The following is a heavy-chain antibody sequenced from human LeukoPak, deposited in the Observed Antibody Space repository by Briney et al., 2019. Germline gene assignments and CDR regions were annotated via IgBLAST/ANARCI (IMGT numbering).Heavy chain of an antibody. Sequence: GESLKISCKAVGCSFTSYWISWVRQMPGKGLEWMGRTDPSDSYTNYSPSFQGHVTISADKSISTAYLQWSSLKASDTAMYYCARRITMGRGGDDAFDIWGQGTMVTVSS. CDR1: GCSFTSYW. CDR2: TDPSDSYT. CDR3: ARRITMGRGGDDAFDI. D-gene: IGHD3-10*01. J-gene: IGHJ3*02. V-gene: IGHV5-10-1*01.